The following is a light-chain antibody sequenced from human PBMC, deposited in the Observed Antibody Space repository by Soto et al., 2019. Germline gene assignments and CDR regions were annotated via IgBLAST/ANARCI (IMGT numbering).Light chain of an antibody. J-gene: IGLJ1*01. CDR1: SSDVGGYNY. V-gene: IGLV2-14*01. CDR3: SSYTSSSLYV. Sequence: QSALTQPASVSGSPGQSITISCTGTSSDVGGYNYVSWYQQLPGKAPKLMIYDVSDRPSGVSNRFSGSKSGNTASLTISGLQAEDEADYYCSSYTSSSLYVFRTGTKVTVL. CDR2: DVS.